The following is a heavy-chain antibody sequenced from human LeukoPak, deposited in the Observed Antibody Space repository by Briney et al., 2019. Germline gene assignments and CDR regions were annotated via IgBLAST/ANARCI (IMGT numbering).Heavy chain of an antibody. CDR1: GYTLTELS. CDR2: FDPEDGET. V-gene: IGHV1-24*01. J-gene: IGHJ2*01. D-gene: IGHD5-24*01. CDR3: ATWGDGYNSDWYFDL. Sequence: ASVKVSRKVSGYTLTELSMHWVRQAPGKGLEWMGGFDPEDGETIYAQKFQGRVTMTEDTSTDTAYMELSSLRSEDTAVYYCATWGDGYNSDWYFDLWGRGTLVTVSS.